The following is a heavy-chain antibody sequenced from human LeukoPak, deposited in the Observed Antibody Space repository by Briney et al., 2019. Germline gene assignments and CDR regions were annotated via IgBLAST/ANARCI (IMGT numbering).Heavy chain of an antibody. CDR3: ARGGSYLYY. Sequence: PGGSLRLSCAASGFSFSSHAMAWVRQAPGKGLEWVAGMSGRGDSSYYADTVKGRFTISRDNANNTLYLRMNSLRAEDTAVYYCARGGSYLYYWGQGTLVTVSS. CDR2: MSGRGDSS. V-gene: IGHV3-23*01. J-gene: IGHJ4*02. D-gene: IGHD1-26*01. CDR1: GFSFSSHA.